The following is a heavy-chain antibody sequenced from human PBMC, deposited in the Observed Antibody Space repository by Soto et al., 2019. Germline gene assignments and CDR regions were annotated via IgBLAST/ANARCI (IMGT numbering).Heavy chain of an antibody. Sequence: QVQLQESGPGLVQPSETLSLTCTVSGGSISSYYWSWIRKPPGKGLEWIGYIDYRGTTNFNPSLKSRATISLDTSKNQFSLKVTSLTAADTAVYYCATYSDYYRYFQHWGQGTLVTVSS. CDR1: GGSISSYY. D-gene: IGHD1-26*01. V-gene: IGHV4-59*01. J-gene: IGHJ1*01. CDR2: IDYRGTT. CDR3: ATYSDYYRYFQH.